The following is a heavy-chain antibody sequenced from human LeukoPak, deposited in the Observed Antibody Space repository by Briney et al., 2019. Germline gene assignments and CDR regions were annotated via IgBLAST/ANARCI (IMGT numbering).Heavy chain of an antibody. CDR3: TRDLNSGGSC. V-gene: IGHV3-53*01. Sequence: PGGSLKLSCAASGFTVSSSYMSWVGQAPGKGLEWVSVIHSGGNTYYADSVKGRFTISRDNSKNTLYLQMNSLRAEDTAVYYCTRDLNSGGSCWGQGTPVTVSS. J-gene: IGHJ4*02. D-gene: IGHD2-15*01. CDR2: IHSGGNT. CDR1: GFTVSSSY.